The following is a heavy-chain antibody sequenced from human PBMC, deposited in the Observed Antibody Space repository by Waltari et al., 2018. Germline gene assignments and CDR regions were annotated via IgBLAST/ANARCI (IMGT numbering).Heavy chain of an antibody. CDR1: GYTFTSYD. Sequence: QVQLVQSGAEVKKPGASVKVSCTASGYTFTSYDINWVRQATGQGLEWMGWMNPNSGNTGYAQKFQGRVTMTRNTSISTAYMELSSLRSEDTAVYYCARGINYYDSSGPKASNWFDPWGQGTLVTVSS. J-gene: IGHJ5*02. V-gene: IGHV1-8*01. D-gene: IGHD3-22*01. CDR3: ARGINYYDSSGPKASNWFDP. CDR2: MNPNSGNT.